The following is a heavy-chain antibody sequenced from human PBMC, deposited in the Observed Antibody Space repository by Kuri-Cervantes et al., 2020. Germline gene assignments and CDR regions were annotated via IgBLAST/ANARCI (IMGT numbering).Heavy chain of an antibody. CDR3: VIGELLGAGDS. CDR1: GFNLSNFW. CDR2: IHSDGNTT. D-gene: IGHD3-10*01. Sequence: GGSLRLSCAASGFNLSNFWMHWVRQVPGKGLVWVSRIHSDGNTTAYADAVKGRFTISRDNAKNMLYLQMNSLRGEDTAVYFCVIGELLGAGDSWGQGTLVTVSS. J-gene: IGHJ4*02. V-gene: IGHV3-74*03.